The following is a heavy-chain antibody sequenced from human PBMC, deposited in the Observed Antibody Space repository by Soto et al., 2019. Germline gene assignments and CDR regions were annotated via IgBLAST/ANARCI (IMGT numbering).Heavy chain of an antibody. J-gene: IGHJ4*02. CDR2: ISYDGSNK. D-gene: IGHD6-19*01. V-gene: IGHV3-30*03. CDR1: GFPFSSYG. Sequence: QVRLVESGGGVVQPGRSLRLSCAASGFPFSSYGMHWVREAPGKGLEWVAVISYDGSNKYYADSVKGRFTISRDNSASTLYLQMSSLRPEDTALYYCGGGRYDFDCRGQGTLVTV. CDR3: GGGRYDFDC.